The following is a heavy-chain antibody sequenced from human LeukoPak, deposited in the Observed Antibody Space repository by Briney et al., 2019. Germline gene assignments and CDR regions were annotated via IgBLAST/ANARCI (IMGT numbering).Heavy chain of an antibody. J-gene: IGHJ4*02. CDR1: GFTFSSYE. Sequence: GGSLRLSCAASGFTFSSYEMNWVRQAPGKGLEWVSYISSSGSTIYYADSVKGRFTISRDNAKNSLYLQMNSLRAEDTAVYYCARENVYSSSWSFDYWGQGTLVTVSS. V-gene: IGHV3-48*03. D-gene: IGHD6-13*01. CDR3: ARENVYSSSWSFDY. CDR2: ISSSGSTI.